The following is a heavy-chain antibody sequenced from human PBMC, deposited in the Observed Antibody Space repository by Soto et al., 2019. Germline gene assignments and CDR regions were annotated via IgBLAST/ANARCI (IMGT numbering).Heavy chain of an antibody. Sequence: EVQLLESGGGLVQPGGSLRLSCAASGFTFSSYGMSWVRQAPGKGLEWVSAISGSGGSTYYADYVKGRFTISRDNSKNVLYVQMNSLRAEVTAVYYCAKGFEVVVVPAAIIVGENWFDPWGQGTMVTVSS. J-gene: IGHJ5*02. CDR2: ISGSGGST. CDR3: AKGFEVVVVPAAIIVGENWFDP. D-gene: IGHD2-2*02. V-gene: IGHV3-23*01. CDR1: GFTFSSYG.